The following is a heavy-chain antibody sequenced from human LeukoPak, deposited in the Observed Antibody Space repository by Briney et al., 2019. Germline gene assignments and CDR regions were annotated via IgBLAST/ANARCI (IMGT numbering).Heavy chain of an antibody. J-gene: IGHJ4*02. D-gene: IGHD3-3*02. CDR1: GGSFSGYY. Sequence: SETLSLTCAVYGGSFSGYYWSWIRQPPGKGLEWIGSIYYSGSTYYNPSLKSRVTISVDTSKNQFSLKLSPVTAADTAVYYCARLRRSRLAEFDYWGQGTLVTVSS. V-gene: IGHV4-34*01. CDR3: ARLRRSRLAEFDY. CDR2: IYYSGST.